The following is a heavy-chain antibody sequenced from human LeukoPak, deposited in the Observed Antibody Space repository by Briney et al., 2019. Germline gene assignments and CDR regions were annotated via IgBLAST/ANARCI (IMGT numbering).Heavy chain of an antibody. CDR3: ARQSMGDGYNAGDFGY. D-gene: IGHD5-24*01. CDR1: GYSFSIYR. V-gene: IGHV5-51*01. J-gene: IGHJ4*02. CDR2: IHPSDSQT. Sequence: GESLKISCKGSGYSFSIYRIAWVRQMPGKGLEWMGIIHPSDSQTTYSPSFQGQVTISADKSISTAYLQWSSLKASDTAMYYCARQSMGDGYNAGDFGYWGQGTLVSVPS.